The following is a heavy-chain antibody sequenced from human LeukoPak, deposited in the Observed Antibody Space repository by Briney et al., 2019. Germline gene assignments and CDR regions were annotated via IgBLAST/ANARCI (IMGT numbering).Heavy chain of an antibody. J-gene: IGHJ5*02. Sequence: EASVKVSCKASGFALTTYNIVWLRQAPGQGLEWVGWVTAFNENTDYSRKVQGRVTMTRDTSTSTAYMELRSLRSDDTAVYYCARVPIRRHYESTGYYYEDPWGQGTLVTVSS. CDR2: VTAFNENT. CDR3: ARVPIRRHYESTGYYYEDP. CDR1: GFALTTYN. V-gene: IGHV1-18*01. D-gene: IGHD3-22*01.